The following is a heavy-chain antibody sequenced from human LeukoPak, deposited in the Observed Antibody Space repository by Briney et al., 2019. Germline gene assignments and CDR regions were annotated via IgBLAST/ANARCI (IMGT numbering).Heavy chain of an antibody. V-gene: IGHV4-4*07. D-gene: IGHD5-12*01. CDR3: ARGPSGRDGFDI. CDR1: GGTISYY. Sequence: PSETLSLTCTVSGGTISYYWSWIRQPAGKGLEWIGRISGSSGSTNYNPSLKSRVTMSVDTSKKQFSLKVSSVTAADTAVYYCARGPSGRDGFDIWGQGKMVTVSS. J-gene: IGHJ3*02. CDR2: ISGSSGST.